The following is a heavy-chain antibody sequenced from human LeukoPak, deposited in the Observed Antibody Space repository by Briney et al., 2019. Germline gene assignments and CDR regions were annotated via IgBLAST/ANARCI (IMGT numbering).Heavy chain of an antibody. V-gene: IGHV3-48*01. Sequence: GGSLRLSCEASGFTFNTYSMNWVRQAPGKGLEWVSYITGNSHTIYYADSVKGRFTISRDNAKNSLHLQVNSLRAEDTAVYYCARDMGIVTGYYVDYWGQGTLVTVSS. CDR1: GFTFNTYS. CDR3: ARDMGIVTGYYVDY. J-gene: IGHJ4*02. D-gene: IGHD3-9*01. CDR2: ITGNSHTI.